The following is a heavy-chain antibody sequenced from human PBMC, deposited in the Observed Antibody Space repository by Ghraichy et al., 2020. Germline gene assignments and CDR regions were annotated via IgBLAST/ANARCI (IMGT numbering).Heavy chain of an antibody. V-gene: IGHV3-7*01. CDR1: GLTFSNYW. CDR3: VASHGH. J-gene: IGHJ4*02. CDR2: IQPDGSQK. Sequence: GESLNISCAASGLTFSNYWMHWVRQAPGKGLEWVADIQPDGSQKYYVDSVKGRFTISRDSAKNSLYLQMNSLRADDTAMYYCVASHGHWGQGTLVTVSS.